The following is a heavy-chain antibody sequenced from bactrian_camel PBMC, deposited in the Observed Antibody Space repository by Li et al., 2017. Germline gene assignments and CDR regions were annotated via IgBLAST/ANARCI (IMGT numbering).Heavy chain of an antibody. CDR1: GLTFDDSD. CDR2: ISSDGST. J-gene: IGHJ4*01. CDR3: AADMGPMGRGRVCSSYLYEYNY. D-gene: IGHD3*01. V-gene: IGHV3S55*01. Sequence: VQLVESGGGSVQAGGSLRLSCTASGLTFDDSDMGWYRQAPGNECELVSTISSDGSTYYRDSVKGRFTIFQDNAKNTVYLQMISVKPEDTAVYYCAADMGPMGRGRVCSSYLYEYNYWGQGTQVTVS.